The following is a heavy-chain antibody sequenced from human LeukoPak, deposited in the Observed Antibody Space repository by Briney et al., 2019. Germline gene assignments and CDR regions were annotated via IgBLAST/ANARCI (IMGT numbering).Heavy chain of an antibody. V-gene: IGHV3-48*03. CDR2: ISSGGGTI. CDR3: ARIRADSSGYYYKYFDF. CDR1: GFTFSIYE. Sequence: GGSLRLSCVVSGFTFSIYEMNWVRQAPGKGLEWVSYISSGGGTIYYADSVKGRFTISRDNAKNSLYLQMNSPRAEDTAVYYCARIRADSSGYYYKYFDFWGQGTLVTVSS. J-gene: IGHJ4*02. D-gene: IGHD3-22*01.